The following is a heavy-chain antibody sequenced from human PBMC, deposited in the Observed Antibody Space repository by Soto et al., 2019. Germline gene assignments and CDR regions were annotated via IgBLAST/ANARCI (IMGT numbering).Heavy chain of an antibody. CDR1: GGSISSSNW. V-gene: IGHV4-4*02. CDR2: IYHSGST. J-gene: IGHJ5*02. Sequence: SETLSLTCAVSGGSISSSNWWSWVRQPPGKGLEWIGEIYHSGSTNYNPSLKSRVTISVDKSKNQFSLKLSSVTAADTAVYYCARGGYYGSGSYYNNWFDPWGQGTLVTVST. D-gene: IGHD3-10*01. CDR3: ARGGYYGSGSYYNNWFDP.